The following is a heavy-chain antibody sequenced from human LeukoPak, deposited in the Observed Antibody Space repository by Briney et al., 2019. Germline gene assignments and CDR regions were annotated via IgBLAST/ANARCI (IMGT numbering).Heavy chain of an antibody. CDR1: GYTFTSYY. J-gene: IGHJ4*02. CDR2: INPSGGST. Sequence: ASVEVSCKASGYTFTSYYMHWVRQAPGQGLEWMGIINPSGGSTSYAQKFQGRVTMTRDTSTSTVYMELSSLRSEDTAVYYCARLAPLRAGDDYWGQGTLVTVSS. V-gene: IGHV1-46*01. CDR3: ARLAPLRAGDDY. D-gene: IGHD3-10*02.